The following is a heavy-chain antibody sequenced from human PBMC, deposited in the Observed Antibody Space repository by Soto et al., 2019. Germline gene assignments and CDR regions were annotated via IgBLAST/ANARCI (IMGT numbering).Heavy chain of an antibody. CDR3: APVPAASSYYNTDV. D-gene: IGHD2-2*01. CDR2: IVDTGGRT. Sequence: GALRPSFTASGFAFSSYAMNWVRQAPGKGLEWVSGIVDTGGRTFYADSVKGRFTISRDNAKNTLYLEMNSLRSEDTAIYYCAPVPAASSYYNTDVWGQGTTVTVSS. J-gene: IGHJ6*02. CDR1: GFAFSSYA. V-gene: IGHV3-23*01.